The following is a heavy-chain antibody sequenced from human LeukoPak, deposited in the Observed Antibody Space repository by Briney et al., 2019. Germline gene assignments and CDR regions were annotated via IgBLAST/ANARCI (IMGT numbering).Heavy chain of an antibody. Sequence: GGSLRLSCAASGFTFRSYWMHWVRQAPGKGLVWVSRINIDGSSGSYADSVEGSFTISRDNAKNTLYLQMNSLRAEDTAVYYCADRGYGSGSFFDYWGQGTLVTVSS. J-gene: IGHJ4*02. D-gene: IGHD3-10*01. CDR1: GFTFRSYW. CDR2: INIDGSSG. V-gene: IGHV3-74*01. CDR3: ADRGYGSGSFFDY.